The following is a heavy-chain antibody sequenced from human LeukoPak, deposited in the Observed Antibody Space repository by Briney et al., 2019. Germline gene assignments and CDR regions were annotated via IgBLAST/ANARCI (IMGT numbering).Heavy chain of an antibody. V-gene: IGHV1-18*01. CDR2: ISAYNGNA. Sequence: ASVKVSCKASGYTFTSYGICWVRQAPGQGLEWMGWISAYNGNANYAQKLQGRVTMTTDTSTSTACMELRSLRSDDTAVYYCARDSHGMVRGVMVYWGQGILVTVSS. CDR3: ARDSHGMVRGVMVY. CDR1: GYTFTSYG. J-gene: IGHJ4*02. D-gene: IGHD3-10*01.